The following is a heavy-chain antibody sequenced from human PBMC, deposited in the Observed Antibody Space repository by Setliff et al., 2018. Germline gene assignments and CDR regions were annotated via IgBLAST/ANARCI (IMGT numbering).Heavy chain of an antibody. Sequence: SVKVSCKASGGTFSSYAISWVRQAPGQGFEWMGGIIPVFGTADYAQKFQGRVTITADESTTTFYMEVSSLRSDDTAVYYCARRETYYNFWSGYYAYWGQGTLVTVS. V-gene: IGHV1-69*13. D-gene: IGHD3-3*01. CDR3: ARRETYYNFWSGYYAY. CDR2: IIPVFGTA. J-gene: IGHJ4*02. CDR1: GGTFSSYA.